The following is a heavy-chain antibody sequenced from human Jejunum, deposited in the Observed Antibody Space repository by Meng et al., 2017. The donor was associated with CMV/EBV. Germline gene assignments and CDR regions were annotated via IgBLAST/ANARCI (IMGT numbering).Heavy chain of an antibody. CDR2: IKQDGSEK. Sequence: SFVASVFTFSSYWMSWVRQAPGKGLEWVANIKQDGSEKYYVDSVRGRFTISRDNAKNSLYLQMNSLRAEDTAVYYCARDTAGDYWGQGTLVTVSS. V-gene: IGHV3-7*01. D-gene: IGHD5-18*01. J-gene: IGHJ4*02. CDR3: ARDTAGDY. CDR1: VFTFSSYW.